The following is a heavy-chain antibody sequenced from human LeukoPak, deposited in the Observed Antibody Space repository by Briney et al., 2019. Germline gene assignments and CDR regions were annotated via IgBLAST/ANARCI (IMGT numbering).Heavy chain of an antibody. CDR3: ARERSGLRHFDWMH. CDR1: GGTFSNYG. D-gene: IGHD3-9*01. V-gene: IGHV1-69*05. J-gene: IGHJ4*02. CDR2: FIPLLGTT. Sequence: SVKVSCKTTGGTFSNYGVSWLRQAPGQGLEWVGGFIPLLGTTDYGQTFHNRLIITTDDSTGTAYMELRGLRPEDTAVYYCARERSGLRHFDWMHWGQGTLVTVFS.